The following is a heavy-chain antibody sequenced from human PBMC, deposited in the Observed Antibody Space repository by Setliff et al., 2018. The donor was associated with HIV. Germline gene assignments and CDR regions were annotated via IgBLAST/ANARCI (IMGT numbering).Heavy chain of an antibody. J-gene: IGHJ4*02. D-gene: IGHD5-18*01. CDR1: GGSVMSSVYY. CDR3: AAWGPRYSYAPYFFDS. V-gene: IGHV4-39*07. Sequence: SETLSLTCSVSGGSVMSSVYYWAWIRQPPGKGLEWIGSISFSGTYLNPSLKSRVTISVDRSKDQFSLKMTSVTAADTAIYYCAAWGPRYSYAPYFFDSWGQGTLVTVSS. CDR2: ISFSGT.